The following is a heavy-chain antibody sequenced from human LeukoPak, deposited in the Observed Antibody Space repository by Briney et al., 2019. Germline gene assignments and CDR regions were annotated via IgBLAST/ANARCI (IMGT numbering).Heavy chain of an antibody. CDR3: ARDFRDCSDY. Sequence: GGSLRLSCAASSFSVSSNYMSWVRQVPGKGLEWVSVIYSGGDTYYADSVRGRFTISRDNSKNTLYLQMNSLRAEDTAVYYCARDFRDCSDYWGQGTLVTVSS. D-gene: IGHD2-21*02. V-gene: IGHV3-53*01. CDR2: IYSGGDT. J-gene: IGHJ4*02. CDR1: SFSVSSNY.